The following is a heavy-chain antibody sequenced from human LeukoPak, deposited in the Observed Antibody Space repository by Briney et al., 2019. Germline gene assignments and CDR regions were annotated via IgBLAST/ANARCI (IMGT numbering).Heavy chain of an antibody. D-gene: IGHD3-16*02. J-gene: IGHJ3*02. CDR2: INWDGAGA. Sequence: GGSLRLTCAASGFPFHDYGMNWVRQAPGKGLEWVSGINWDGAGAYYADSVKGRFTISRDNAKNSLYLQINSLRAEDTAVYYCARVHLYDYVWGSYRSDAFDIWGQGTMVTVSS. CDR3: ARVHLYDYVWGSYRSDAFDI. CDR1: GFPFHDYG. V-gene: IGHV3-20*04.